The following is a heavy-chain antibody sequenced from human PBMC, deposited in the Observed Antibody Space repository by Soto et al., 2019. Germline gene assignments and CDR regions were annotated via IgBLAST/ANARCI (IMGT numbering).Heavy chain of an antibody. V-gene: IGHV3-11*06. D-gene: IGHD1-1*01. Sequence: VQLVESGGGLVQPGGSLRLSCAASGFTFSDYYMNWIRQAPGKGLEWVSYISSSGSYTNYVDSVKGRFTISRDYAKNSLYLQMNSLRVEDTAVYYCARDAGTGYYYGMDVWGQGTTVTVSS. J-gene: IGHJ6*02. CDR3: ARDAGTGYYYGMDV. CDR2: ISSSGSYT. CDR1: GFTFSDYY.